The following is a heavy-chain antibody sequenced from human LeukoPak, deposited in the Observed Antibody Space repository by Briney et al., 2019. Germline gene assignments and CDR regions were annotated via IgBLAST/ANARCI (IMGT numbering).Heavy chain of an antibody. CDR3: ARGPSIAVAAPGRYYYYGMDV. CDR2: IYYSGTT. CDR1: GGSTSSNVYY. V-gene: IGHV4-39*01. Sequence: SETLSLTCSVSGGSTSSNVYYWGWIRQPPGKDLEWIGSIYYSGTTYYNPSLKSRVTISIDTSKNQFSLKLNSVTAADTAVYYCARGPSIAVAAPGRYYYYGMDVWGQGTTVTVSS. D-gene: IGHD6-19*01. J-gene: IGHJ6*02.